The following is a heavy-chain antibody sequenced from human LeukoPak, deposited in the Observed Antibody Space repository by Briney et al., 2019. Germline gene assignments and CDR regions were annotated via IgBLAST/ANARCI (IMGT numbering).Heavy chain of an antibody. V-gene: IGHV3-23*01. Sequence: GGSLRLSCAASGFTFSSYAMHWVRQAPGKGLEWVSAISGSGGSTYYADSVKGRFTISRDNSKNTLYLQMNSLRAEDTAVYYCAKDKEYYDFWSGYYEANYYFDYWGQGTLVTVSS. CDR1: GFTFSSYA. D-gene: IGHD3-3*01. CDR2: ISGSGGST. J-gene: IGHJ4*02. CDR3: AKDKEYYDFWSGYYEANYYFDY.